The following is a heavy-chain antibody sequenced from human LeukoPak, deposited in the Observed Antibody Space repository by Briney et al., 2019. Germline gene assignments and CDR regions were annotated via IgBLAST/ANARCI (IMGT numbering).Heavy chain of an antibody. D-gene: IGHD3-22*01. CDR2: IRSSSSTT. Sequence: GGSLRLSCAAYGFTFSSYCMNWVRQAPGKGLEWDSYIRSSSSTTYYADSVKGRFTISRDNAKNSLYLQMNSLRDEDTAVYYCARDKYSVGYYYDSSTDAFDIWGQGTMVSVSS. J-gene: IGHJ3*02. CDR1: GFTFSSYC. CDR3: ARDKYSVGYYYDSSTDAFDI. V-gene: IGHV3-48*02.